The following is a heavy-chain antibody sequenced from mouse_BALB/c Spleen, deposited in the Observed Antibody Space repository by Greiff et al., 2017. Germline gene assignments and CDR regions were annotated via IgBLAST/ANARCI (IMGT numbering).Heavy chain of an antibody. CDR3: ARSDYEDYAMDY. CDR1: GYTFTSYW. D-gene: IGHD2-4*01. J-gene: IGHJ4*01. CDR2: IYPGDGDT. V-gene: IGHV1-87*01. Sequence: QVHVKQSGAELARPGASVKLSCKASGYTFTSYWMQWVKQRPGQGLEWIGAIYPGDGDTRYTQKFKGKATLTADKSSSTAYMQLSSLASEDSAVYYCARSDYEDYAMDYWGQGTSVTVSS.